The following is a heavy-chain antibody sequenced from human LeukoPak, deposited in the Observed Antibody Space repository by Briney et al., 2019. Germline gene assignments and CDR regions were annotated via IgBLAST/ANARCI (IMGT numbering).Heavy chain of an antibody. Sequence: SETLSLTCAVYGGSFSGYYWSWIRQPPGKGLEWIGEINHSGSTKYNPSLKSRVTISVDTSKNQFSLKLSSVTAADTAVYYCARVLVLLWFGEFKPNAFDIWGQGTMVTVSS. CDR1: GGSFSGYY. D-gene: IGHD3-10*01. J-gene: IGHJ3*02. CDR3: ARVLVLLWFGEFKPNAFDI. CDR2: INHSGST. V-gene: IGHV4-34*01.